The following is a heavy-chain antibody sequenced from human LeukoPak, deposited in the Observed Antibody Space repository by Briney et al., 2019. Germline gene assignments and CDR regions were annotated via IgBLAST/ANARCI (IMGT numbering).Heavy chain of an antibody. CDR3: ARGGGTFDN. V-gene: IGHV3-7*05. D-gene: IGHD2-15*01. J-gene: IGHJ4*02. CDR1: GFTFTNYW. Sequence: GGSLRLSCAASGFTFTNYWMAWVRQAPGKGLEWVATIKPDGSEKYYVDSVKGRFTFSRDNAKNSLYLQMNSLRAEDTAVYYCARGGGTFDNWGQGTLVTVSS. CDR2: IKPDGSEK.